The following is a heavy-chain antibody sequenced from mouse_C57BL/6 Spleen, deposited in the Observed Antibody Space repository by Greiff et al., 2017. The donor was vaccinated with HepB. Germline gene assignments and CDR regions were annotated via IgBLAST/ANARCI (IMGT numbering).Heavy chain of an antibody. CDR2: INYDGSST. CDR1: GFTFSDYY. D-gene: IGHD1-1*01. Sequence: EVKLVESEGGLVQPGSSMKLSCTASGFTFSDYYMAWVRQVPEKGLEWVANINYDGSSTYYLDSLKSRFIISRDNAKNILYLQMSSLKSEDTATYYCARFVDYYGSSYSYYFDYWGQGTTLTVSS. V-gene: IGHV5-16*01. J-gene: IGHJ2*01. CDR3: ARFVDYYGSSYSYYFDY.